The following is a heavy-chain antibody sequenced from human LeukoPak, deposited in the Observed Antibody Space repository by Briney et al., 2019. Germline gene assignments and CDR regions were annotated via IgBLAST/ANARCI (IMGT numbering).Heavy chain of an antibody. CDR3: ARDRYCTNGVCLPHGDYYYMDV. J-gene: IGHJ6*03. V-gene: IGHV1-46*01. D-gene: IGHD2-8*01. CDR1: GYTFTSYY. Sequence: ASVKVSCKASGYTFTSYYMHWVRQAPGQGLEWMGIINPSGGSTSYAQKFQGRVTMTRDMSTSTVYMELSSLRSEDTAVYYCARDRYCTNGVCLPHGDYYYMDVWGKGTTVTVSS. CDR2: INPSGGST.